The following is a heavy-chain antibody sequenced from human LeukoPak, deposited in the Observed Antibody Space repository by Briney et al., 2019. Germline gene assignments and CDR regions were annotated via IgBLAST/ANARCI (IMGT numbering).Heavy chain of an antibody. V-gene: IGHV4-34*01. J-gene: IGHJ5*02. CDR1: GGSFGGYY. CDR2: INHSGST. CDR3: ARGRWFDP. Sequence: PSETLSLTCAVYGGSFGGYYWSWIRQPPGKGLEWIGEINHSGSTNYNPSLKSRVTISVDTSKNQLSLKLSSVTAADTAVYYCARGRWFDPWGQGTLVTVSS.